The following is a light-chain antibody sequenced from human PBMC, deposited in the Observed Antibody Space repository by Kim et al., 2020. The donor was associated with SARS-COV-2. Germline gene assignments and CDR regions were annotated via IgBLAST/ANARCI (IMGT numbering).Light chain of an antibody. Sequence: ASVGERVTIHCRARQDIRSALVWYQQKPGRAPKLLIYSASTLPSGVPSRFSGSGSGTDFTLTISSLQPEDFATYYCQQLNSYPFTFGGGTKVDIK. J-gene: IGKJ4*01. CDR2: SAS. CDR3: QQLNSYPFT. CDR1: QDIRSA. V-gene: IGKV1-9*01.